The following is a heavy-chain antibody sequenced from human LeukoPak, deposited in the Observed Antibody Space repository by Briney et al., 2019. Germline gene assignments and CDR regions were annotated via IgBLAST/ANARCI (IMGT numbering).Heavy chain of an antibody. V-gene: IGHV4-59*01. Sequence: SETLSLTCTVSGGSISSYYWSWIRQPLGKGLEWIGYIYYSGSTNYNPSLKSRVTISVDTSKNQFSLKLSSVTAADTAVYYCARAGTTGGAFDIWGQGTMVTVSS. D-gene: IGHD4-17*01. CDR1: GGSISSYY. J-gene: IGHJ3*02. CDR3: ARAGTTGGAFDI. CDR2: IYYSGST.